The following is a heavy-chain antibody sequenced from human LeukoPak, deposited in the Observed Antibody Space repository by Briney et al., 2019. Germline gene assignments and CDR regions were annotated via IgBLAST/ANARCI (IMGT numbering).Heavy chain of an antibody. CDR1: GFTFDDYA. Sequence: GRSLRLSCAASGFTFDDYAMHWVRQAPGKGLEWVSGISWNSGSIGYADSVKGRFTISRDNAKNSLYLQMNSLRAEDTALYYCAKASKPGVFDYWGQGTLVTVSS. CDR2: ISWNSGSI. D-gene: IGHD7-27*01. V-gene: IGHV3-9*01. CDR3: AKASKPGVFDY. J-gene: IGHJ4*02.